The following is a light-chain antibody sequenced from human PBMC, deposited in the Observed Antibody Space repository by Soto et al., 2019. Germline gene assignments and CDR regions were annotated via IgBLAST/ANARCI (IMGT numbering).Light chain of an antibody. V-gene: IGKV4-1*01. J-gene: IGKJ4*01. Sequence: DIVMTQSPDSLAVSLGERATINCKSSQNVLYLAWYQQKPGQPPKLLIYRAFTRESGVSDRFSGSGSETDFTLTISSLQAEDVAVYYCQQYYSPPLTFGGGTKVDIK. CDR2: RAF. CDR3: QQYYSPPLT. CDR1: QNVLY.